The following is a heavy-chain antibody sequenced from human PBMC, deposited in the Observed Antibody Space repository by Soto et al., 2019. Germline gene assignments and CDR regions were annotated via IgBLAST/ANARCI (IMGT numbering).Heavy chain of an antibody. V-gene: IGHV5-51*01. Sequence: PGESLKISCKGSGYSFPSYWIAWVRQMPGKGLEWMGMIYPGDSDTRYSPSFQGQVIISADKSISIAYLQWTSLKASDSAMYYCVSGYHLLPPATDVRMGYYYGMDIWGQGTTVTVSS. CDR3: VSGYHLLPPATDVRMGYYYGMDI. D-gene: IGHD6-25*01. CDR2: IYPGDSDT. CDR1: GYSFPSYW. J-gene: IGHJ6*02.